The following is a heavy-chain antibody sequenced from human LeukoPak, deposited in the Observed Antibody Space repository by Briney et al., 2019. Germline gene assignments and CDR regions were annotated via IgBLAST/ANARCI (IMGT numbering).Heavy chain of an antibody. CDR1: GGSIRSVGYY. D-gene: IGHD2-8*01. Sequence: SETLSLTCTVSGGSIRSVGYYWSWIRQHPGKGLEWVGYIYYSAISKYNPSLNSRVTISVDTSKNQFSLNLRSVTAADTAVYYCARAHVDDVEMVYAIRALDIWGQGTLVTVS. CDR2: IYYSAIS. V-gene: IGHV4-31*03. CDR3: ARAHVDDVEMVYAIRALDI. J-gene: IGHJ3*02.